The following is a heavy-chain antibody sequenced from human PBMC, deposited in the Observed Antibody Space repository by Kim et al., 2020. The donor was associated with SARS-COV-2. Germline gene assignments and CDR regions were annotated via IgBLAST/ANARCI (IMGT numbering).Heavy chain of an antibody. V-gene: IGHV3-33*01. CDR2: ICYSGSTK. D-gene: IGHD6-19*01. Sequence: GGSLRLSCAASGFTFSSYDMHWVRQAPGKGLEWVAVICYSGSTKYYADSVKGRFTISRDNSKNTLYLQMNSLRAEDTAVYYCAREYSSRWYGHFHCMDVWGHGTPVTVSS. CDR3: AREYSSRWYGHFHCMDV. J-gene: IGHJ6*01. CDR1: GFTFSSYD.